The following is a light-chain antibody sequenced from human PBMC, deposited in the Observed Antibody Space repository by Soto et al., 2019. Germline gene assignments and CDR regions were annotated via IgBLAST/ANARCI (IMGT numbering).Light chain of an antibody. J-gene: IGLJ2*01. CDR1: SSNIGSNT. CDR3: AAWDDSLNAL. Sequence: QSVLTQPPSASGTPGQRVTISCSGSSSNIGSNTVNWYQQLPGTAPRLLIYKNNQRPSGVPDRFSGSKSGTSASLAISGLQSEDEADYYCAAWDDSLNALFGGGTQLTVL. V-gene: IGLV1-44*01. CDR2: KNN.